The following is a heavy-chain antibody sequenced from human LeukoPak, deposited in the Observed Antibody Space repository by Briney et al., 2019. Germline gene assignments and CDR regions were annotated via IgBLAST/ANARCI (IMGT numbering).Heavy chain of an antibody. V-gene: IGHV1-3*01. CDR2: IHAGNGNT. J-gene: IGHJ4*02. CDR1: GYTFTDFT. D-gene: IGHD5-12*01. Sequence: ASVKVSCKASGYTFTDFTIHWVRQAPGQRLEWMGWIHAGNGNTKYSQNFQGRVTITRDTSAITATSAITAYMEMGSLRSEDTAVYYCAIVRGWGPFDYWGQGTLVTVSS. CDR3: AIVRGWGPFDY.